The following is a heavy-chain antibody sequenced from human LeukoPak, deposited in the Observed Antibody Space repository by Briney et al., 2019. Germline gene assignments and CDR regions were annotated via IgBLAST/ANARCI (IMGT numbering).Heavy chain of an antibody. J-gene: IGHJ4*02. Sequence: PGGSLRLSCAPSEFTFSRHGMHWVRQAPGKGLEWVAIISNDGSRKYYAHSVEGRFTISIDNSKNTLYLQMDSLRAEDTAVYYCARDRAWNYFDYWGQGTLVTVSS. V-gene: IGHV3-30*03. CDR3: ARDRAWNYFDY. CDR2: ISNDGSRK. D-gene: IGHD3-3*01. CDR1: EFTFSRHG.